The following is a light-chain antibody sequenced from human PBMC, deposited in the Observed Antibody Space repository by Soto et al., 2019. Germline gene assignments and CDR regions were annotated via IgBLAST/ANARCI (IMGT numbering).Light chain of an antibody. J-gene: IGLJ2*01. CDR2: YDS. CDR1: NIGSRS. CDR3: QVWDSTSDRPV. V-gene: IGLV3-21*04. Sequence: SSELTQPPSVSVAPGKTASITCGGNNIGSRSIHWYQQKSGQAPVVVIYYDSDRPSGIPERFSGSNSGNTATLTISRVGAGDEADYFCQVWDSTSDRPVFGGGTKLTVL.